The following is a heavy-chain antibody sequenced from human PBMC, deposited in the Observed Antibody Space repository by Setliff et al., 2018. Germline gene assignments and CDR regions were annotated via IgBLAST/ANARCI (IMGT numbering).Heavy chain of an antibody. CDR3: AREGYYNFWSGFMDV. Sequence: SETLSLTCTVSGGSISSHYWRWIRQPPGKGLEWIGCIYYSGSTNYNPSLKSRVTISVDTSKNQFSLKLSSVPAADTAVYYCAREGYYNFWSGFMDVWGQGTTVTVSS. J-gene: IGHJ6*02. CDR2: IYYSGST. CDR1: GGSISSHY. V-gene: IGHV4-59*11. D-gene: IGHD3-3*01.